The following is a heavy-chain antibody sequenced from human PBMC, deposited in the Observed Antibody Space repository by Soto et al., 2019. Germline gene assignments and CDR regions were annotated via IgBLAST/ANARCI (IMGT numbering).Heavy chain of an antibody. CDR1: GDSISSSSLY. CDR3: ARYGSGECNRGSCYSPFDY. Sequence: SETLSLTCTVSGDSISSSSLYWGWIRQPPGKGLEWIGSVYYSGSTYYNPSLEGRVTISVDTSKNQFSLSLSSVTAADTAVYYCARYGSGECNRGSCYSPFDYWGQGTLVTVSS. V-gene: IGHV4-39*01. D-gene: IGHD2-15*01. J-gene: IGHJ4*02. CDR2: VYYSGST.